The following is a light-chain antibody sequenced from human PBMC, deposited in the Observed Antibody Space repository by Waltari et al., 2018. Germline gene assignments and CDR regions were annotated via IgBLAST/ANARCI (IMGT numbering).Light chain of an antibody. V-gene: IGLV1-47*01. J-gene: IGLJ3*02. CDR2: GND. Sequence: QSVLTQPPSASGTPGQRVTIPCSGGSSNTGTNFVYWYQQPPGTAPKPRSYGNDQRPSGVPDRFSGSKSGTSASLAISGLRSEDEADYYCATWDDSLSGRMFGGGTKLTVL. CDR1: SSNTGTNF. CDR3: ATWDDSLSGRM.